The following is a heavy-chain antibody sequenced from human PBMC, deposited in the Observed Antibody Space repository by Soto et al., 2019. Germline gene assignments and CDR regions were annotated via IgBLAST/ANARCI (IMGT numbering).Heavy chain of an antibody. J-gene: IGHJ5*02. CDR1: GGTFSSYI. Sequence: QVQLVQSGAEVKKPGSSVKVSCKASGGTFSSYIISWVRQAPGQGLEWMGRIIPIVGIANYAQRFQGRVTITADKSTSTGYMEMSSLRSEDTAVYYCARGGVAGFDPWGQGTLVTVSS. D-gene: IGHD6-19*01. CDR2: IIPIVGIA. CDR3: ARGGVAGFDP. V-gene: IGHV1-69*02.